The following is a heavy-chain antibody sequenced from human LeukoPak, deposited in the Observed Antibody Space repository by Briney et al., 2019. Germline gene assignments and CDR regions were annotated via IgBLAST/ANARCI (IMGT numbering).Heavy chain of an antibody. CDR1: GFTVSSNY. CDR2: IYSGGST. CDR3: ARGYSSSWYGRDYFDY. D-gene: IGHD6-13*01. J-gene: IGHJ4*02. V-gene: IGHV3-66*01. Sequence: PGGSLRLSCAASGFTVSSNYMSWVRQAPGKGLEWVSVIYSGGSTYYADSVKGRFTISRDNSRNTLYLQMNSLRAEDTAVYYCARGYSSSWYGRDYFDYWGQGTLVTVSS.